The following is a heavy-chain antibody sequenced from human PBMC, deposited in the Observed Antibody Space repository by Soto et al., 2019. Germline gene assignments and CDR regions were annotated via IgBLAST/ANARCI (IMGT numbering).Heavy chain of an antibody. CDR2: IYYSGST. D-gene: IGHD6-13*01. V-gene: IGHV4-59*01. CDR3: ARVMNSSWYYYYYGMDV. Sequence: SETLSLTCTVSGGSISSYYWSWIRQPPGKGLEWIGYIYYSGSTNYNPSLKSRVTISVDTSKNQFSLKLSSVTAADTAVYYCARVMNSSWYYYYYGMDVWGQGTTVTVSS. CDR1: GGSISSYY. J-gene: IGHJ6*02.